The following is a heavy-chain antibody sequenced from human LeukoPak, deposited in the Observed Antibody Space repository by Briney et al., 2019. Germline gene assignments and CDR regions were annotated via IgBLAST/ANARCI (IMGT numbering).Heavy chain of an antibody. CDR3: ARAVASIVVVPAATLHAFDI. D-gene: IGHD2-2*01. V-gene: IGHV3-20*04. J-gene: IGHJ3*02. CDR1: GFTFDDYG. Sequence: GGFLRLSCAASGFTFDDYGMSWVRQAPGKGLEWVSGINWNGGSTGYADSVKGRFTISRDNAKNSLYLQMNSLRAEDTALYYCARAVASIVVVPAATLHAFDIWGQGTIVTDSS. CDR2: INWNGGST.